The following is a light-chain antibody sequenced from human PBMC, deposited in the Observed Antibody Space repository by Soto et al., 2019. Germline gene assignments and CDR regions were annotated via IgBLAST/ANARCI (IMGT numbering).Light chain of an antibody. CDR2: DAS. CDR3: QQYSTYPLT. CDR1: QSITTF. Sequence: DIQMTQSPSTLSASIGDRVTITCRASQSITTFLAWYQQKPGKAPQILIYDASKLEPGVPSRLSGGGSGTEFTLTISSLQHDDFETYYCQQYSTYPLTFGGGTKVDIK. V-gene: IGKV1-5*01. J-gene: IGKJ4*01.